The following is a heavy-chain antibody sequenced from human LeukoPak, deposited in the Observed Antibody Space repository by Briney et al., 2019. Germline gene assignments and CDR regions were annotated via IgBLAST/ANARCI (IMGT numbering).Heavy chain of an antibody. D-gene: IGHD3-9*01. CDR3: ARDVLRYFDPDAFDI. J-gene: IGHJ3*02. V-gene: IGHV1-18*01. Sequence: ASVKVSCKASGYTFTSYGISWVRQAPGQGLEWMGWISAYNGNTNYAQKLQGRVTMTTDTSTSTAYMELRSLRSDDTAVYYCARDVLRYFDPDAFDIWGQGTMVTVSS. CDR2: ISAYNGNT. CDR1: GYTFTSYG.